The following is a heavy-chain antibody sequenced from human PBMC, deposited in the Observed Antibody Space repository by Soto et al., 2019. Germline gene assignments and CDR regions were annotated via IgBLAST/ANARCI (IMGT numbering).Heavy chain of an antibody. CDR1: GGSFSGYY. CDR3: ARGMTNIAVAGTGNNFDY. J-gene: IGHJ4*02. CDR2: INHSGST. V-gene: IGHV4-34*01. Sequence: SETLSLTCAVYGGSFSGYYWSWIRQPPGKGLEWIGEINHSGSTNYNPSLKSRVTISVDTSKNQFSLKLSSVTAADTAVYYCARGMTNIAVAGTGNNFDYWGQGTLVTVSS. D-gene: IGHD6-19*01.